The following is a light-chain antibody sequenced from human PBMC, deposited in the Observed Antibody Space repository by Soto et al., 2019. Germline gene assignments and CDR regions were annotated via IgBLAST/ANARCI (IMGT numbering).Light chain of an antibody. J-gene: IGKJ1*01. CDR2: GAS. CDR1: QSVNSNY. CDR3: QPYVGSPLT. V-gene: IGKV3-20*01. Sequence: EIVLTQSPGTLSLSPGERATLSCRASQSVNSNYLAWYQQRPGQAPRLLLYGASNRAAGTPDRFSGSGSGTDFTLTISSLEPEDFAMYYCQPYVGSPLTFGPGAKVEIK.